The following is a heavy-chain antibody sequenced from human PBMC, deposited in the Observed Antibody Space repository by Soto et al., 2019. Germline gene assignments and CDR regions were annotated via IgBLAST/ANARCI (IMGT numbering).Heavy chain of an antibody. V-gene: IGHV1-3*01. J-gene: IGHJ4*02. CDR3: ARVEYSGYDSGPD. CDR2: INPGNGNT. D-gene: IGHD5-12*01. CDR1: GYTFTTYA. Sequence: ASVKVSCKASGYTFTTYAMHWVRQAPGQRLEWMGWINPGNGNTKYSQKLQGRVTMTTDTSTSTAYMELRSLRSDDTAVYYCARVEYSGYDSGPDWGQGTLVTVSS.